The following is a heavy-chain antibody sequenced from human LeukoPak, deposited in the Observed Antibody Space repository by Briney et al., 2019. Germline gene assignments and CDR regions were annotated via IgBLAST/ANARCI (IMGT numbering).Heavy chain of an antibody. Sequence: ASVKVSCKASGYTFTGYYMHWVRQAPGQGLEWMGWINPNSGGTNYAQEFQGRVTMTRDTSISTAYMELSRLRSDDTAVYYCAREDRIAAAGLNYWGQGTLVTVSS. J-gene: IGHJ4*02. CDR2: INPNSGGT. CDR1: GYTFTGYY. CDR3: AREDRIAAAGLNY. V-gene: IGHV1-2*02. D-gene: IGHD6-13*01.